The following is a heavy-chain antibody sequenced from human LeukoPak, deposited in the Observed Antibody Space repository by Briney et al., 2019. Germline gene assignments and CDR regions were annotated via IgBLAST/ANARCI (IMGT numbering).Heavy chain of an antibody. CDR2: INPDNDNT. Sequence: ASVKVSCNASGYTFTSYGISWVRQAPGQGLEWMGWINPDNDNTNYAQKFQGRVTLTTDTSTTTVYMELRSLTSEDTAVYFCARAADTSGYYPAYWGQGTLVTVSS. V-gene: IGHV1-18*01. CDR1: GYTFTSYG. J-gene: IGHJ4*02. D-gene: IGHD3-22*01. CDR3: ARAADTSGYYPAY.